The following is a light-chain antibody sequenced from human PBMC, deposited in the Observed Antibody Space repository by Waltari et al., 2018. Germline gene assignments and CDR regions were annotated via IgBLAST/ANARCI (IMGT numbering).Light chain of an antibody. Sequence: QSALTQPASVSGSPGQSITISCTGTSSDVGTYKFVSWYHQHPGKVPKLIIYDATDLPSGVSSRFSGSKSGNTASLTIAGRHAEDEGDYYCNSYTTSGTVVFGGGTKLTVL. V-gene: IGLV2-14*03. J-gene: IGLJ2*01. CDR2: DAT. CDR1: SSDVGTYKF. CDR3: NSYTTSGTVV.